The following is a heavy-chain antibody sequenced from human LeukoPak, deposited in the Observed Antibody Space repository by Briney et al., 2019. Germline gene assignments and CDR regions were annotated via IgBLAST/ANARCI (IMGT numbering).Heavy chain of an antibody. Sequence: GGSLRLSCAASGFTCSNYWMTWVRQAPGKGLEWVANIKPPGSETYYVDFLKGRFTISRDNSKNLLYLQMDSLRAEDTGVYYCARGGKVGATDYWGQGTLVTVSS. V-gene: IGHV3-7*01. J-gene: IGHJ4*02. CDR2: IKPPGSET. D-gene: IGHD1-26*01. CDR3: ARGGKVGATDY. CDR1: GFTCSNYW.